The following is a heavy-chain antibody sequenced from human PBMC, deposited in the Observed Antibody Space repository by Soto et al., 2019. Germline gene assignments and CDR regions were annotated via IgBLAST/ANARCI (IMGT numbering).Heavy chain of an antibody. J-gene: IGHJ4*02. CDR2: IFSGASGT. V-gene: IGHV3-23*03. CDR1: GFSMSSYT. CDR3: ARDRQPAGIWTFDY. D-gene: IGHD1-1*01. Sequence: GGSLRLSCSASGFSMSSYTMGWVRQTPGKGLEWVATIFSGASGTAYADSVTGRFSLSRDNSRNIMYLQMNSLRVDDTALYYCARDRQPAGIWTFDYWGRGTLVTVSS.